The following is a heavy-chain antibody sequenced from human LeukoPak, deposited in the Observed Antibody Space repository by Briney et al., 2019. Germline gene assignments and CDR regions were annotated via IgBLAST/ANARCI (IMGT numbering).Heavy chain of an antibody. CDR3: ARAGQSLGYCSTTSCYHNY. Sequence: PGGSLRLSCVASGFTFSSYGMHWVRQAPGKGLEWVAAISYDGSNKYYADSVKGRFTISRDNSKNTLYLQMNSLRAEDSAVYYCARAGQSLGYCSTTSCYHNYWGQGTLVTVSS. CDR2: ISYDGSNK. CDR1: GFTFSSYG. V-gene: IGHV3-30*03. J-gene: IGHJ4*02. D-gene: IGHD2-2*01.